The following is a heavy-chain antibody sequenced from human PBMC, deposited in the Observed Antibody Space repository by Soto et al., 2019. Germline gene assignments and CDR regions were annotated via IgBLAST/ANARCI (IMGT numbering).Heavy chain of an antibody. CDR2: IIPIFGTA. D-gene: IGHD3-16*01. CDR1: GGTFSSYA. Sequence: QVQLVQSGAEVKKPGSSVKVSCKASGGTFSSYAIDWVRQAPGQGLEWMGGIIPIFGTADYAQKFQGRVTITADGSTSTAYMGLSRLRSEDTAVYYCARGQTGGGGGYCFDYWGQGTLVTVSS. V-gene: IGHV1-69*12. CDR3: ARGQTGGGGGYCFDY. J-gene: IGHJ4*02.